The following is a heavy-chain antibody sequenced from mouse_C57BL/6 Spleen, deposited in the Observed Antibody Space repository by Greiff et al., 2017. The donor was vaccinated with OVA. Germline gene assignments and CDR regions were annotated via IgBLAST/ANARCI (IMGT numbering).Heavy chain of an antibody. Sequence: QVQLKESGAELVRPGASVTLSCKASGYTFTDYEMHWVKQTPVHGLEWIGAIDPETGGTAYNQKFKGKAILTADKSSSTAYMELRSLTSEDSAVYYCTREAYDHYYAMDYWGQGTSVTVSS. CDR3: TREAYDHYYAMDY. J-gene: IGHJ4*01. V-gene: IGHV1-15*01. CDR1: GYTFTDYE. CDR2: IDPETGGT. D-gene: IGHD2-3*01.